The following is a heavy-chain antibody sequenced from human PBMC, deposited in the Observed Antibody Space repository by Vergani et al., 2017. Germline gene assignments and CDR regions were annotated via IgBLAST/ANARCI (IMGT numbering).Heavy chain of an antibody. CDR1: GFTFTSSA. CDR2: IVLVSGNT. D-gene: IGHD4-17*01. J-gene: IGHJ4*02. V-gene: IGHV1-58*02. Sequence: QMQLVQSGPEVKKPGTSVKVSCKASGFTFTSSAMQWVRQARGQRLEWIGWIVLVSGNTNYAQKFQERVTITTDMSTSTAYMELSSLRSEDTAVYYCAAVSMTTVTTGYWGQGTLVTVSS. CDR3: AAVSMTTVTTGY.